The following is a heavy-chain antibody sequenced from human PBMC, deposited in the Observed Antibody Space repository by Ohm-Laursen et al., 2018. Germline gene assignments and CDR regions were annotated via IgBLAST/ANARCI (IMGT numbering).Heavy chain of an antibody. Sequence: ASVKVSCKASGYTFTGYYMHWVRQAPGQGLEWMGWINPNSGGTNYAQKFQGRVTMTRDTSISTAYMELSRLRSGDTAVYYCARSTTYYGSGRFDYWGQGTLVTVSS. CDR1: GYTFTGYY. CDR2: INPNSGGT. CDR3: ARSTTYYGSGRFDY. D-gene: IGHD3-10*01. V-gene: IGHV1-2*02. J-gene: IGHJ4*02.